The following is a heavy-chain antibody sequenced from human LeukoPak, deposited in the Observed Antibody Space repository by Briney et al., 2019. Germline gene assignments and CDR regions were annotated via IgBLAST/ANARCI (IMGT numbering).Heavy chain of an antibody. V-gene: IGHV4-34*01. D-gene: IGHD2-2*01. Sequence: PSETLSLTCAVYGKSLSSYYWTWVRQPPGKGLEWIGEISHSGGANYSPSLKSRVTISLDTSKNQFSLRLTSVTAADTAVYYCARDGVVVVPAAIDYWGQGTLVTVSS. J-gene: IGHJ4*02. CDR1: GKSLSSYY. CDR3: ARDGVVVVPAAIDY. CDR2: ISHSGGA.